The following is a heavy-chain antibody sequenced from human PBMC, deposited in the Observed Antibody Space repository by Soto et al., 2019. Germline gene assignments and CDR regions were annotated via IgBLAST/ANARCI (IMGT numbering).Heavy chain of an antibody. V-gene: IGHV3-30*18. D-gene: IGHD2-15*01. CDR2: ISYDGSDK. CDR3: AKETYSGPLDY. Sequence: QVQLVESGGGVVQPGRSLRLSCAASGFTFSSYGMHWVRQAPGNGLEWVAAISYDGSDKYYADSVKGRFTISRDNSKNTLYLQMNSLRAEDTAVYYCAKETYSGPLDYWGQGTLVTVSS. J-gene: IGHJ4*02. CDR1: GFTFSSYG.